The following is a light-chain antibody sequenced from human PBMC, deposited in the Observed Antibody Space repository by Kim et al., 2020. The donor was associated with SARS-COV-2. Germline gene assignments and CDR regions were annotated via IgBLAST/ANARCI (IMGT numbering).Light chain of an antibody. CDR2: YDS. CDR1: NIGGQR. Sequence: APVKTARINGEGNNIGGQRVDWYQRKAGQAAVLVIYYDSDRPSGIPVRFSGSNAEHTATLTSCRVEAGDEADYYCQVWDSSSDQYVFGAGTKVTVL. CDR3: QVWDSSSDQYV. V-gene: IGLV3-21*04. J-gene: IGLJ1*01.